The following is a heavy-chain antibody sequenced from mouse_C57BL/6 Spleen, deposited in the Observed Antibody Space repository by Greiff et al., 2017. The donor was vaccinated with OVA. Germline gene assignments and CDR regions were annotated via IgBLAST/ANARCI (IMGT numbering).Heavy chain of an antibody. CDR2: IDPENGDT. CDR1: GFNIKDDY. D-gene: IGHD1-1*01. CDR3: TTRSYDFAY. V-gene: IGHV14-4*01. J-gene: IGHJ3*01. Sequence: EVQLQQSGAELVRPGASVKLSCTASGFNIKDDYMHWVKQRPEQGLEWIGWIDPENGDTEYASKFQGKATITADTSSNTAYLQLSSLTSEDTAVYYCTTRSYDFAYWGQGTLVTVSA.